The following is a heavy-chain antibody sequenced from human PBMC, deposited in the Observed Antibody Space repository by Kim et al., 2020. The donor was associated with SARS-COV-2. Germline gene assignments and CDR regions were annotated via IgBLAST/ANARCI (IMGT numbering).Heavy chain of an antibody. D-gene: IGHD1-26*01. CDR1: GGSISSSGYY. J-gene: IGHJ4*03. CDR3: ARHLRATSMRFLELFGFDF. V-gene: IGHV4-39*01. Sequence: SETLSLTCAVSGGSISSSGYYWGWIRQPPGKGLEWIGSVYYTGATYYNPSLKSRVTISVDTSNNQFSLKLSSVTAADTAVYYCARHLRATSMRFLELFGFDFWGQGTLVTVSS. CDR2: VYYTGAT.